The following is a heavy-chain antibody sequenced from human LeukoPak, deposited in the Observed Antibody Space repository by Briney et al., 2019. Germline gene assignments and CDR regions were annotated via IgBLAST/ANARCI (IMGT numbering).Heavy chain of an antibody. D-gene: IGHD3-22*01. V-gene: IGHV7-4-1*02. J-gene: IGHJ4*02. Sequence: ASVKVSCKASGYTFTSYAMNWVRQAPGQGLEWMGWINTNTGNPTYAQGFTGRFVFSLDTSVSTAYLQISSLKAEDTAVYYCARVDHYYDSSGYPYYYFDYWGQGTLVTVSS. CDR1: GYTFTSYA. CDR2: INTNTGNP. CDR3: ARVDHYYDSSGYPYYYFDY.